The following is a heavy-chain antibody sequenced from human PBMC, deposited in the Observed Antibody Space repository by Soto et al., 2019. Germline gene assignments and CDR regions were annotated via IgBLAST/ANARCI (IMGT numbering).Heavy chain of an antibody. D-gene: IGHD6-6*01. CDR1: GGTFSSYA. V-gene: IGHV1-69*13. Sequence: SVKVSCKASGGTFSSYAISWVRQAPGQGLEWMGGIIPIFGTANYAQKFQGRVTITADESTTTAYMELSSLRSEDAAVYYCARDTHIAARPYYYYGMDVWGQGTTVTVSS. CDR2: IIPIFGTA. CDR3: ARDTHIAARPYYYYGMDV. J-gene: IGHJ6*02.